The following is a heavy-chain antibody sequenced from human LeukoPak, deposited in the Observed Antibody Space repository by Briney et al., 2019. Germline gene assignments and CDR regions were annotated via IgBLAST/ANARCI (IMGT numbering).Heavy chain of an antibody. CDR1: GYTFTSYG. CDR2: ISAYNGNT. J-gene: IGHJ4*02. CDR3: ASVYCSSTSRHRGGLDY. Sequence: ASVKVSCKASGYTFTSYGISWVRQAPGQGLEWMGWISAYNGNTNYAQKLQGRVTMTTDTSTSTAYMELRSLRSDDTAVYYCASVYCSSTSRHRGGLDYWGQGTLVTVSS. D-gene: IGHD2-2*01. V-gene: IGHV1-18*01.